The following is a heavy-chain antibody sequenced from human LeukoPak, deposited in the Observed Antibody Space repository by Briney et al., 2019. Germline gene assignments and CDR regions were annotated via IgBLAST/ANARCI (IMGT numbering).Heavy chain of an antibody. V-gene: IGHV4-39*01. CDR1: GDSISSSTYC. J-gene: IGHJ4*02. CDR2: IYYSGSP. CDR3: ARHFQYSSGWIDY. Sequence: PSETRSLTCTVPGDSISSSTYCGGWIRHPPRKRMEWIGSIYYSGSPYYNPSLKSRVTISVDTSRNQFSLKLSSVTAADTAVYYCARHFQYSSGWIDYWGQGTLVTVSS. D-gene: IGHD6-19*01.